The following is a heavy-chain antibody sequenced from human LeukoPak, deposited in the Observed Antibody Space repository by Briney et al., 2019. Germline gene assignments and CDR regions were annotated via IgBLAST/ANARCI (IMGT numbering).Heavy chain of an antibody. Sequence: SETLSLTCTVSGGSISSYYWSWIRQPAGKGLEWIGRIYTSGSTNYNPSLRSRVTMSVDTSKNQFSLKLSSVTAADTAVYYCARGAYSYGYFDPWGQGTLVTVSS. CDR3: ARGAYSYGYFDP. CDR2: IYTSGST. CDR1: GGSISSYY. V-gene: IGHV4-4*07. J-gene: IGHJ5*02. D-gene: IGHD5-18*01.